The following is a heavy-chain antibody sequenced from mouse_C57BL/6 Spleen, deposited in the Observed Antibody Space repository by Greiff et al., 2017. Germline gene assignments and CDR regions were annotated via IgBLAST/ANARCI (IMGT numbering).Heavy chain of an antibody. CDR3: ARSGSYGSSYGWFAY. CDR1: GYAFSSYW. CDR2: IYPGDGDT. V-gene: IGHV1-80*01. D-gene: IGHD1-1*01. J-gene: IGHJ3*01. Sequence: QVQLQQSGAELVKPGASVKISCKASGYAFSSYWMNWVKQRPGKGLEWIGQIYPGDGDTNYNGKFKGKATLTADKSSSTAYMQLSSLTSEDSAVYFCARSGSYGSSYGWFAYWGQGTLVTVSA.